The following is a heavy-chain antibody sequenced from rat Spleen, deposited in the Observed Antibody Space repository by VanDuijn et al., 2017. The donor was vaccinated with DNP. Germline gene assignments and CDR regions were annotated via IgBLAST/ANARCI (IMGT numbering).Heavy chain of an antibody. D-gene: IGHD1-2*01. CDR2: ISYDGSST. J-gene: IGHJ4*01. Sequence: EVQLVESGGGLVQPGRSMKLSCAASGFTFSNYDMAWVRQAPKKGLEWVATISYDGSSTYYRDSVKGRFTISRDNAKSTLYLQMNSLRSEDTATYYCARIAAPGAMDAWGQGTSVTVSS. CDR3: ARIAAPGAMDA. V-gene: IGHV5-22*01. CDR1: GFTFSNYD.